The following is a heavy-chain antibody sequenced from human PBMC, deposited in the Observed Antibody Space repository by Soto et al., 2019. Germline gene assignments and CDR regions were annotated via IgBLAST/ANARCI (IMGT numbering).Heavy chain of an antibody. D-gene: IGHD1-26*01. CDR3: GRDSSGRYPAYFDY. V-gene: IGHV3-23*01. J-gene: IGHJ4*02. Sequence: GGSLRLSCAASGFTFSSYAMSWVRQAPGKGLEWVSAISASGGSTFYADSVKGRFTISKDNSKNTLYLQMNSLRAEDTAVYYCGRDSSGRYPAYFDYWGRGTLVTVS. CDR1: GFTFSSYA. CDR2: ISASGGST.